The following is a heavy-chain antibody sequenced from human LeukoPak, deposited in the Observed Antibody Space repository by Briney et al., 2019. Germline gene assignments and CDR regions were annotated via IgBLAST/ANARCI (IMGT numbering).Heavy chain of an antibody. Sequence: PSGTLSLTCTVSGGSISSYYWSWIRQPPGKGLEWIGYIYYSGSTNYNPPLKSRVTISVDASKNQFSLKLSSVTAADTAVYYCARGCSSTSCYVKAFDIWGQGTMVTVSS. J-gene: IGHJ3*02. CDR1: GGSISSYY. CDR3: ARGCSSTSCYVKAFDI. CDR2: IYYSGST. V-gene: IGHV4-59*01. D-gene: IGHD2-2*01.